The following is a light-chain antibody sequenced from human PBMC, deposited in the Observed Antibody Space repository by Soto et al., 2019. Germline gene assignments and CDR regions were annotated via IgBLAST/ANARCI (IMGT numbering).Light chain of an antibody. V-gene: IGLV4-69*01. CDR2: LDSDGSH. CDR1: SGHSSYA. CDR3: QTWGTGIHVV. Sequence: QPVLTQSPSASASLGASVKLTCTLSSGHSSYAIAWHQQQPEKGPRYLMKLDSDGSHTKGDAIPDRFSGASSGAERYLTISRLQSEDEADYYCQTWGTGIHVVFGGGTKRTVL. J-gene: IGLJ2*01.